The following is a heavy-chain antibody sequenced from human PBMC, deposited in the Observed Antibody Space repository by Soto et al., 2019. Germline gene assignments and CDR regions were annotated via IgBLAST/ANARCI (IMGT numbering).Heavy chain of an antibody. CDR1: GGTFSSYS. CDR2: IIPIFGTA. Sequence: VQLVQSGAEVKKPGSSVKVSCKASGGTFSSYSINWVRQAPGQGLEWMGEIIPIFGTANYAQKSQGRVTITADESTSTAYIELSSLRSKDTAVYYCARDGGRHSGGIDYWGQGTLVTVSS. CDR3: ARDGGRHSGGIDY. J-gene: IGHJ4*02. D-gene: IGHD1-26*01. V-gene: IGHV1-69*01.